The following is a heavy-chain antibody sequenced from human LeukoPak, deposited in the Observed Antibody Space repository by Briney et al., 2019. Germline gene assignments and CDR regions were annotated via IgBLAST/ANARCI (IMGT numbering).Heavy chain of an antibody. J-gene: IGHJ4*02. CDR1: GYTFTGYY. D-gene: IGHD3-3*01. CDR3: ARDEASYDFWSGYYSNGQPMYYFDY. V-gene: IGHV1-2*02. CDR2: INPNSGGT. Sequence: ASVKVSCKASGYTFTGYYMHWVRQAPGQGLEWMGWINPNSGGTNYAQKFQGRVTMTRDTSISTAYMELSRLRSDDTAVYYCARDEASYDFWSGYYSNGQPMYYFDYWGQGTLVTVSS.